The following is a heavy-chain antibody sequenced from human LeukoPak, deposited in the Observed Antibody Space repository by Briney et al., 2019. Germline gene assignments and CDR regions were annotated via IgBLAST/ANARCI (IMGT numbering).Heavy chain of an antibody. J-gene: IGHJ4*02. CDR1: GGTFSSYA. CDR3: ARMDGSYYDSSAGFDY. Sequence: SVKVSCKASGGTFSSYAISWVRQAPGQGLEWMGGIIPIFGTANYAQKFQGRVTITADKSTSTAYMELSSLRSEDTAVYYCARMDGSYYDSSAGFDYWGQGTLVTVSS. D-gene: IGHD3-22*01. V-gene: IGHV1-69*06. CDR2: IIPIFGTA.